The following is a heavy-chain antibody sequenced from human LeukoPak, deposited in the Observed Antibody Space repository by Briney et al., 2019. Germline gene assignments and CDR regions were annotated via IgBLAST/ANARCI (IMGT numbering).Heavy chain of an antibody. CDR2: INHSGST. CDR1: GGSFSGYY. Sequence: PSETLSLTCAVYGGSFSGYYWSRIRQPPGKGLEWIGEINHSGSTNYNPSLKSRVTISVDTSKNQFSLKLSSVTAADTAVYYCARGLLTMVRGAYYFDYWGQGTLVTVSS. CDR3: ARGLLTMVRGAYYFDY. V-gene: IGHV4-34*01. J-gene: IGHJ4*02. D-gene: IGHD3-10*01.